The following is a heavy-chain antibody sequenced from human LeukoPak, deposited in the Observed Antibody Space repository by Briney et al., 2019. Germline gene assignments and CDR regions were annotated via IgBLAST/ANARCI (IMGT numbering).Heavy chain of an antibody. V-gene: IGHV1-18*04. CDR2: ISAYNGNT. CDR3: ARDYDILTGNPNFDY. Sequence: ASVKDSCKASGYTFTSYGISWVRQAPGQGLEWMGWISAYNGNTNYAQKLQGRVTMTTDTSTSTAYMELRSLRSDDTAVYYCARDYDILTGNPNFDYWGQGTLVTVSS. CDR1: GYTFTSYG. J-gene: IGHJ4*02. D-gene: IGHD3-9*01.